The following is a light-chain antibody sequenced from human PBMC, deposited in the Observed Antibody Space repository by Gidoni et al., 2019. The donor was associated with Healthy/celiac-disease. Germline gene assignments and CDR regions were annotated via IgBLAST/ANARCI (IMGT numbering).Light chain of an antibody. J-gene: IGKJ3*01. CDR1: QSVSSSY. CDR2: GAS. V-gene: IGKV3-20*01. CDR3: QQYGSSSFT. Sequence: ELVLTQSPGTLSLSPGERATLSCMASQSVSSSYLAWYQQKPGQAPMLLIYGASSRATGIPDRFSGSGSGTDVTLTISRLEPEDFAVYYCQQYGSSSFTFGPGTKVDIK.